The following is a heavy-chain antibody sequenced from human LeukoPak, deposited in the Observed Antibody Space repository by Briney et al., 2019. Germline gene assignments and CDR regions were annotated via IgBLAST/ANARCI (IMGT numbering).Heavy chain of an antibody. J-gene: IGHJ4*02. Sequence: GGSLRLSCAASGFTFSGYAMSWVRQAPGKGLEWVSAISGSGGSTYYADSVKGRFTISRDNSKDTLYLQMNSLRAEDTAVYYCAKDLGTMIVVVTLYYWGQGTLVTVSS. V-gene: IGHV3-23*01. CDR3: AKDLGTMIVVVTLYY. CDR2: ISGSGGST. CDR1: GFTFSGYA. D-gene: IGHD3-22*01.